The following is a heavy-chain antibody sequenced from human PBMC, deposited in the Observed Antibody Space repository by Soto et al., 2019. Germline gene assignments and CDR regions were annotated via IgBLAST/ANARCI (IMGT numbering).Heavy chain of an antibody. CDR2: MNTNSDDT. CDR3: AREWSAAGHFYGMDV. Sequence: ASVKVSCKTSGYTFTSYDINWVRQAPGQGLEWVGWMNTNSDDTRSAQKFRGRLTLTRDKSMRAVYMRLSNLRPDDTAVYYCAREWSAAGHFYGMDVWGQGTTVTVSS. J-gene: IGHJ6*02. CDR1: GYTFTSYD. V-gene: IGHV1-8*01. D-gene: IGHD6-13*01.